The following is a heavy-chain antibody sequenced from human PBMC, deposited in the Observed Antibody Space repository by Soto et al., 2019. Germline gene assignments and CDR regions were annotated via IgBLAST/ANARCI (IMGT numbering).Heavy chain of an antibody. Sequence: RASVKVSCKASGYTFTSYGISWVRQAPGQGLEWMGWISAYNGNTNYAQKLQGRVTMTTDTSTSTAYMELRSLRSDDTAVYYCARVGGYCSGGSCFDYWGQGTLVTVSS. V-gene: IGHV1-18*01. J-gene: IGHJ4*02. CDR3: ARVGGYCSGGSCFDY. CDR2: ISAYNGNT. D-gene: IGHD2-15*01. CDR1: GYTFTSYG.